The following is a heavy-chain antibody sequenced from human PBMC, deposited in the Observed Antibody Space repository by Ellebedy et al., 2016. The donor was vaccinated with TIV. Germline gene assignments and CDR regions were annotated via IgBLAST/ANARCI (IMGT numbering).Heavy chain of an antibody. J-gene: IGHJ4*02. CDR3: SRYGGQGFDN. D-gene: IGHD4-23*01. CDR2: SRNKTHSYTT. CDR1: GFTFSDHY. Sequence: GESLKISCATSGFTFSDHYMDWVRQAPGKGLEWVGRSRNKTHSYTTEFAASVKGRFTISRDDSKNSVYPQMDSLKTEDSAVYYCSRYGGQGFDNWGQGTLVTVSS. V-gene: IGHV3-72*01.